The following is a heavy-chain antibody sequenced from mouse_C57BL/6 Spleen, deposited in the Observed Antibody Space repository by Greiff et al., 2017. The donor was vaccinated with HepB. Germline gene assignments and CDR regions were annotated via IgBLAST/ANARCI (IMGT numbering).Heavy chain of an antibody. CDR2: ILPGSGST. V-gene: IGHV1-9*01. CDR1: GYTFTGYW. CDR3: ARFSGPYGRDYAMDY. Sequence: QVQLKESGAELMKPGASVKLSCKATGYTFTGYWIEWVKQRPGHGLEWIGEILPGSGSTNYNEKFKGKATFTADTSSTTAYMQLSSLTTEDSAIYDCARFSGPYGRDYAMDYWGQGTSVTVSS. D-gene: IGHD1-2*01. J-gene: IGHJ4*01.